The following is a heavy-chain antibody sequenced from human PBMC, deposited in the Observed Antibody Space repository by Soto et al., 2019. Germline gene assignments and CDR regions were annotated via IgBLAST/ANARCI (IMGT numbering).Heavy chain of an antibody. Sequence: QVQLVQSGAEVKKPGASVKVSCKASGYTFTSYDINWVRQATGQGLEWMGWMNPNSGNTGYAQKFQGRVTMTRNTSISTAYMELSSLRSEDTAVYYCARVVVVSAASWFDPWGQGTLVTVSS. D-gene: IGHD2-2*01. CDR2: MNPNSGNT. CDR3: ARVVVVSAASWFDP. V-gene: IGHV1-8*01. CDR1: GYTFTSYD. J-gene: IGHJ5*02.